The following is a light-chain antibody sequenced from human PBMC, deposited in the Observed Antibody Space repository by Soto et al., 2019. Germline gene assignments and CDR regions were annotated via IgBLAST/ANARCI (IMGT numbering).Light chain of an antibody. Sequence: QSVLTQPASVSGSPGQSITISCTGTSSDIGRYNFVSWYQQHPGKAPKLLVYEVTNRPSGVSNRFSGSKSGNTASLTIFGLQTEDEADYYRSSYTSVTTFVVFGTGTKVTVL. CDR2: EVT. V-gene: IGLV2-14*01. CDR3: SSYTSVTTFVV. CDR1: SSDIGRYNF. J-gene: IGLJ1*01.